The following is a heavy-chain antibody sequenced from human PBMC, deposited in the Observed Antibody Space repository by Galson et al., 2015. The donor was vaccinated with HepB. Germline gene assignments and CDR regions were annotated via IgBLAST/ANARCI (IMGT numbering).Heavy chain of an antibody. CDR2: IKSKTDGGTT. Sequence: SLRLSCAASGFTFSNAWMSWVRQAPGKGLEWVGRIKSKTDGGTTDYAAPVKGRFTISRDDSKNTLYLQMNSLKTEDTAVYYCTTDPLIAVAGHHYFDYWGQGTLVTVSS. V-gene: IGHV3-15*01. J-gene: IGHJ4*02. CDR1: GFTFSNAW. D-gene: IGHD6-19*01. CDR3: TTDPLIAVAGHHYFDY.